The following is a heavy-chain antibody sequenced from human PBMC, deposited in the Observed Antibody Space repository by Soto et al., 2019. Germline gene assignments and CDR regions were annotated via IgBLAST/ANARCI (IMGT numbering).Heavy chain of an antibody. CDR1: GFTFSHYG. CDR3: TRDILLSVKTTYYFDS. CDR2: ISPDASNT. Sequence: GGSLRLSCAASGFTFSHYGMHWVRQAPGKGLEWVAKISPDASNTYYVDSVKGRFIISRDNSKNTLYLQMDSLRAEDTAVYYCTRDILLSVKTTYYFDSWGQGTLVTVSS. J-gene: IGHJ4*02. V-gene: IGHV3-30*03.